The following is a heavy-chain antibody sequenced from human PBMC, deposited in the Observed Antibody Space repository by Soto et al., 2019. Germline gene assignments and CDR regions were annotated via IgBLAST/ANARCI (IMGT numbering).Heavy chain of an antibody. CDR3: AREVRDILTGYYNDYYYGMDV. J-gene: IGHJ6*02. D-gene: IGHD3-9*01. Sequence: QVQLVQSGAEVKKPGASVKVSCKASGYTFTSYYMHWVRQAPGQGLEWMGIINHSGGSTSYAQKFQGRVTMTRDTSTSTVYMELSSLRSEDTAVYYCAREVRDILTGYYNDYYYGMDVWGQGTTVTVSS. CDR2: INHSGGST. CDR1: GYTFTSYY. V-gene: IGHV1-46*01.